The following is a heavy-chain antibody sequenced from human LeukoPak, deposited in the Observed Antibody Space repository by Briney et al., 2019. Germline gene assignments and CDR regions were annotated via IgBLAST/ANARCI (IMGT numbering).Heavy chain of an antibody. D-gene: IGHD6-13*01. V-gene: IGHV3-21*01. CDR1: GFTFSSYS. CDR3: ASSIAAAGRPPSFDY. J-gene: IGHJ4*02. Sequence: GGSLRLSCAASGFTFSSYSMNWVRQAPGKGLEWVSSISSSSSYIYYADSVKGRFTISRDNAKNSLYLQMNSLRAEDTAVYYCASSIAAAGRPPSFDYWGQGTLVTVSS. CDR2: ISSSSSYI.